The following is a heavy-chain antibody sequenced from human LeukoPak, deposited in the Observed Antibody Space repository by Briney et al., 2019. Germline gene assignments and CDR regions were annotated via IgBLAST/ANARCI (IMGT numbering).Heavy chain of an antibody. J-gene: IGHJ4*02. D-gene: IGHD3-9*01. Sequence: GASVKVSCKVSGYTLIELSMHWVRQAPGKGLEWMGGFDPEDGETIYAQKFQGRVTMTEDTSTDTAYMELSSLRSEDTAVYYCATAEAYDILTGLWGQGTLVTVSS. CDR3: ATAEAYDILTGL. CDR1: GYTLIELS. V-gene: IGHV1-24*01. CDR2: FDPEDGET.